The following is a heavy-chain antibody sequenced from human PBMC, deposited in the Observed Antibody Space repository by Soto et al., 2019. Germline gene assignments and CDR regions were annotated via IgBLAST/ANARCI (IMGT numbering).Heavy chain of an antibody. V-gene: IGHV4-34*01. D-gene: IGHD3-10*01. CDR2: INHSGST. Sequence: SETLSLTCAVYGGSFSGYYWSWIRQPPGKGLEWIGEINHSGSTNYNPSLKSRVTISVDTSKNQFSLKLSSVTAADTAVYYCARVTMVRGVINYYYYGMDVWGQGTTVTVSS. J-gene: IGHJ6*02. CDR1: GGSFSGYY. CDR3: ARVTMVRGVINYYYYGMDV.